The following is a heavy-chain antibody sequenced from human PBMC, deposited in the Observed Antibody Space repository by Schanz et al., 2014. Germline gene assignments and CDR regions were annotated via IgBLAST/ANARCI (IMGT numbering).Heavy chain of an antibody. J-gene: IGHJ3*02. Sequence: QILLVQPGPEVKKPGASVTVSCKASGYTFTDYGVIWVRQAPGQGLEWVGRFIPILDVGNYAQQFQGRVTFTADKSTSTAYMELSSLRYEDTALYYCARGTMPGTFDIWGQGTMVTDSS. D-gene: IGHD2-2*01. CDR1: GYTFTDYG. CDR2: FIPILDVG. CDR3: ARGTMPGTFDI. V-gene: IGHV1-69*02.